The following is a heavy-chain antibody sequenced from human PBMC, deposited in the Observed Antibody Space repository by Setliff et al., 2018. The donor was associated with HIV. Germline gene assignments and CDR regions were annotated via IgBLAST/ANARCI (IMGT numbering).Heavy chain of an antibody. CDR3: ARDGLLEAGIRFDY. V-gene: IGHV1-18*01. Sequence: ASVKVSCKASGYSFTSYGITWVRQAPGQGLEWMGWISPYNGNTKYVEKLQDRVTMTTDTSTTTAYMELRSLRSDDTAVYYCARDGLLEAGIRFDYWGQGTLVTVSS. J-gene: IGHJ4*02. CDR1: GYSFTSYG. CDR2: ISPYNGNT. D-gene: IGHD6-19*01.